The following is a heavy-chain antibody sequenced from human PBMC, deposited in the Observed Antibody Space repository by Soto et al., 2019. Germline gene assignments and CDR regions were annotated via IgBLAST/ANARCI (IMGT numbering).Heavy chain of an antibody. CDR3: VHSRCGGDCLQSYSSHYYYGMDV. CDR2: IYWDNDK. CDR1: GFSLNTGGLG. V-gene: IGHV2-5*02. J-gene: IGHJ6*02. D-gene: IGHD2-21*02. Sequence: QITLKESGPTLVKPTQTLTLTCTFSGFSLNTGGLGVGWIRQPPGKALEWLALIYWDNDKRYSPSLKSRLTLTKDTSKNQFVLTMTNMDPVDASTYYCVHSRCGGDCLQSYSSHYYYGMDVWGQGTTVTVSS.